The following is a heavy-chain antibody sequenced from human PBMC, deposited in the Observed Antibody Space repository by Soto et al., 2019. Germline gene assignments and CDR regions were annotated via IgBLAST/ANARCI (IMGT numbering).Heavy chain of an antibody. V-gene: IGHV4-4*02. Sequence: PSETLSLTCAVSGGSISSGGYSLSWVRQPPGKGLEWIGEIYHSGDTNYNPSLKSRVILSVDKSKNQFFLKVNSVTAADTAVYYCARGERQQQRDTWGRGILVTSPQ. CDR2: IYHSGDT. CDR3: ARGERQQQRDT. D-gene: IGHD6-13*01. J-gene: IGHJ5*02. CDR1: GGSISSGGYS.